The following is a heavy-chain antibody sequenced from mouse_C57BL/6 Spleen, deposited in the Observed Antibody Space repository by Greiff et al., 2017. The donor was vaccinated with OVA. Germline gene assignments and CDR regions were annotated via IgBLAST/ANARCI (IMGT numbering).Heavy chain of an antibody. J-gene: IGHJ2*01. CDR2: IYPGDGDT. D-gene: IGHD2-4*01. CDR1: GYAFSSSW. CDR3: AREDDYPYFDY. Sequence: VQLQQSGPELVKPGASVKISCKASGYAFSSSWMNWVKQRPGKGLEWIGRIYPGDGDTNYNGKFKGKATLTADKSSSTAYMQLSSLTSEDSAVYFCAREDDYPYFDYWGQGTTLTVSS. V-gene: IGHV1-82*01.